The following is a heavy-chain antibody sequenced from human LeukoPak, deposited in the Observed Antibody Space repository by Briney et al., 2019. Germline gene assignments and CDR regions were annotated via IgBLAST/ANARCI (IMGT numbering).Heavy chain of an antibody. J-gene: IGHJ4*02. CDR2: INQDGDQE. CDR1: GFTFSSYW. V-gene: IGHV3-7*02. D-gene: IGHD2-21*01. CDR3: ARSLWPEDF. Sequence: PGGSLRLSCAASGFTFSSYWMSWVRQAPGKGLEWVANINQDGDQENYVDSVKGRFTISRDNAKNSLSLQMNTLTVDDTAVYYCARSLWPEDFWGQGTLVTVSS.